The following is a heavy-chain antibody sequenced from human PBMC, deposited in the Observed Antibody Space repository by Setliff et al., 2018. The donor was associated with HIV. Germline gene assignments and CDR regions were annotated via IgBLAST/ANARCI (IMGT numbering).Heavy chain of an antibody. CDR3: ARVQMAYAAFDV. Sequence: PSETLSLTCGISGGSFSGFYWAWIRQPPGKGLEWIGEINYSGKTNKNPSLKSRVTLSVDTSKHQFSLKLSSVTAADTAVYYCARVQMAYAAFDVWGQGTMVTVSS. CDR2: INYSGKT. V-gene: IGHV4-34*01. D-gene: IGHD4-17*01. J-gene: IGHJ3*01. CDR1: GGSFSGFY.